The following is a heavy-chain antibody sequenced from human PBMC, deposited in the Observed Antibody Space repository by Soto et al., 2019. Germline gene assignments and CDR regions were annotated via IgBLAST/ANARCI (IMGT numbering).Heavy chain of an antibody. CDR3: ARDYYDNSGSRYVDNGMDV. CDR2: IHFDGSTF. Sequence: PGGSLRLSCAVSGFTFSRYWMHWVRQAPGKGPMWVARIHFDGSTFSYADSVRGRFTISRDNAKNTLYLQMNSLRVEDTAVYYCARDYYDNSGSRYVDNGMDVWGQGTTVTVSS. CDR1: GFTFSRYW. D-gene: IGHD3-22*01. V-gene: IGHV3-74*01. J-gene: IGHJ6*02.